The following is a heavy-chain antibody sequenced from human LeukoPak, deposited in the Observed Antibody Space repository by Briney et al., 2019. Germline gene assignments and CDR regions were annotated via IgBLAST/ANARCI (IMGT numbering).Heavy chain of an antibody. J-gene: IGHJ4*02. Sequence: PGGSLRLSCAASGFTFSSYAMSWVRQAPGKGLEWVAVIPYDGSNKYYADSVKGRFTISRDNSKNTLYLQMNSLRAEDTAVYYCARDGARYSSSWFDYWGQGTLVTVSS. V-gene: IGHV3-30*04. CDR1: GFTFSSYA. D-gene: IGHD6-13*01. CDR2: IPYDGSNK. CDR3: ARDGARYSSSWFDY.